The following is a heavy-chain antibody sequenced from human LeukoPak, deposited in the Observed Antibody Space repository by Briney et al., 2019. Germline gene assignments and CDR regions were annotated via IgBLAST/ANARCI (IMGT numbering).Heavy chain of an antibody. D-gene: IGHD2-21*02. CDR3: AKDGNCGGDCYGWFDP. CDR2: IWHDRSDTYGSNK. CDR1: GFMFSRSD. V-gene: IGHV3-33*06. Sequence: GRSLRLSCAASGFMFSRSDIHWVRQAPGKGLEWVAVIWHDRSDTYGSNKYYADSVKGRFTISRDNSKNTVYLQMNSLRVEDTAVYYCAKDGNCGGDCYGWFDPWGQGALVTVSS. J-gene: IGHJ5*02.